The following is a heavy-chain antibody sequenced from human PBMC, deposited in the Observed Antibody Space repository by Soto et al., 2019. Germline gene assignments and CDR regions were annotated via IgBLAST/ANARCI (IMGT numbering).Heavy chain of an antibody. J-gene: IGHJ4*02. CDR1: GYTFTSYG. V-gene: IGHV1-18*01. CDR2: INAYNGNT. D-gene: IGHD5-18*01. Sequence: QVQLVQSGAEVKKPGASVKVSCKASGYTFTSYGIIWVRQAPGQGLEWMGWINAYNGNTNYAQKFQGRVTMTTDTSTSTACMELRGLRSDDTAVYYCARDVGYGLIDYWGQGTLVTVSS. CDR3: ARDVGYGLIDY.